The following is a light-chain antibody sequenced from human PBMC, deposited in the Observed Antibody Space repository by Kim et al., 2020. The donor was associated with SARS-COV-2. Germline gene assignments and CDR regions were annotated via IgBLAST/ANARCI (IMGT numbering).Light chain of an antibody. CDR2: AAS. V-gene: IGKV1-16*01. CDR1: QDIYNY. CDR3: QQYESYPIT. Sequence: ASVGDRVTITCRASQDIYNYLAWFQQHPGKAPKSLIFAASNLQSGVPSRFSGSGSGTDFTLTISSLQPEDFASYYCQQYESYPITFGQGTRLEIK. J-gene: IGKJ5*01.